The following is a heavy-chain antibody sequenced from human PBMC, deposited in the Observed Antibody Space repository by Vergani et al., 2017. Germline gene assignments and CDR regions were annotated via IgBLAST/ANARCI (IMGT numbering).Heavy chain of an antibody. CDR2: INHSGDT. J-gene: IGHJ6*04. CDR3: ARGRVGLHV. V-gene: IGHV4-34*02. CDR1: GGSFRGYY. Sequence: QVQLQQWGAGLLKPSETLSLTCGVYGGSFRGYYGTWIRQTPEKGLEWIGEINHSGDTNYNPSLKSRLTISIDMSKNQFFLTLRSVTAADTAFYYCARGRVGLHVWGRGTAVTVSS.